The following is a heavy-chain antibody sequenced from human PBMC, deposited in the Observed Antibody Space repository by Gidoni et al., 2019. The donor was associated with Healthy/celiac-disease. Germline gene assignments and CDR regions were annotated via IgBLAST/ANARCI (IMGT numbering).Heavy chain of an antibody. CDR2: IYQSESF. V-gene: IGHV4-30-2*01. J-gene: IGHJ4*02. Sequence: QLQLQVFDSGVVMLKHALSLTFACAASAFTFGRYSWDWVRQPPGKGLEWIGYIYQSESFYYNPSLKSRVTISVERPKNQFSVKLSDVTAADTAVYYCVRGSIVVVCVPRRPVDYWGQGTLVTVSS. CDR3: VRGSIVVVCVPRRPVDY. D-gene: IGHD2-21*01. CDR1: ASAFTFGRYS.